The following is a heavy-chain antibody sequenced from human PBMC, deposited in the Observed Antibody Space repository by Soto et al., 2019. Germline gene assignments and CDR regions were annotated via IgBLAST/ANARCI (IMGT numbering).Heavy chain of an antibody. Sequence: SETLSLTCTVSGGSISSGGYYWSWIRQHPGKGLEWIGYIYYSGSTYYNPSLKSRVTISVDTSKNQFSLKLSSVTATDTAVYYCASRPGYGDYVFDYWGQGTLVTVSS. CDR1: GGSISSGGYY. J-gene: IGHJ4*02. D-gene: IGHD4-17*01. CDR3: ASRPGYGDYVFDY. V-gene: IGHV4-31*03. CDR2: IYYSGST.